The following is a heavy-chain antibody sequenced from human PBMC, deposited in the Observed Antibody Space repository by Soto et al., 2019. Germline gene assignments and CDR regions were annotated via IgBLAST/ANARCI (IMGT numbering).Heavy chain of an antibody. CDR2: IYYSGST. D-gene: IGHD3-9*01. Sequence: PSETLSLTCAVYGGSFSGYLWSWIRQSPGKGLEWIGYIYYSGSTYYNPSLKSRVTISVDTSKNQFSLKLSSVTAADTAVYYRARDDLVSGGFSGYWGQGTLVTVSS. V-gene: IGHV4-34*09. J-gene: IGHJ4*02. CDR1: GGSFSGYL. CDR3: ARDDLVSGGFSGY.